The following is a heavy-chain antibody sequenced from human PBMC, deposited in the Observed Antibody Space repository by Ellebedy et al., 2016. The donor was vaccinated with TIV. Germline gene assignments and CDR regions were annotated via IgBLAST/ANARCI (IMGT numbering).Heavy chain of an antibody. CDR2: INPSGEST. Sequence: AASVKVSCKASGYIFPRYYMHWVRQAPGQGLEWMGLINPSGESTSYAQKFQGRVTMTRDTSTSTVYMELSSLRSEDTAVYYCARDDGSGNRRYKNWFDPWGQGTLVTVSS. J-gene: IGHJ5*02. CDR3: ARDDGSGNRRYKNWFDP. V-gene: IGHV1-46*01. CDR1: GYIFPRYY. D-gene: IGHD3-10*01.